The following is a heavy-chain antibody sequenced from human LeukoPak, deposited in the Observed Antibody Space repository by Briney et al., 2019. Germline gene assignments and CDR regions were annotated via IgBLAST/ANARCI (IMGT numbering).Heavy chain of an antibody. CDR3: ARGGKIALAGTRSPQYFQH. CDR1: GFTFSSYW. Sequence: GGSLRLSCAASGFTFSSYWMSWVRQAPGKGLEWVANIKQDGSEKYYVDSVKGRFTISRDNAKNSLYLQMNSLRAEDTAVYYCARGGKIALAGTRSPQYFQHWGQGTLVTVSS. D-gene: IGHD6-19*01. J-gene: IGHJ1*01. CDR2: IKQDGSEK. V-gene: IGHV3-7*04.